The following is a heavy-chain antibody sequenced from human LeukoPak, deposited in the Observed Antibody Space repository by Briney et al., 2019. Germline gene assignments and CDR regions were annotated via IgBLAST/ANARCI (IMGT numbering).Heavy chain of an antibody. Sequence: SETLSLTCTVSGGSISSGSYYWSWIRQPAGKGLEWIGRIYTSGSTNYNPSLKSRVTISVDTSKNQFSLKLNSVIATDTAVYYCASEGTTFSSFDYWGQGTLVTVSS. J-gene: IGHJ4*02. D-gene: IGHD1-1*01. CDR1: GGSISSGSYY. CDR2: IYTSGST. V-gene: IGHV4-61*02. CDR3: ASEGTTFSSFDY.